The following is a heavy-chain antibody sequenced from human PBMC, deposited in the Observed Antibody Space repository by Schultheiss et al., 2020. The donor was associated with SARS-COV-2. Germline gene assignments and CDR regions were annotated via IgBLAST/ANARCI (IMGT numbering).Heavy chain of an antibody. CDR1: GGSISSYY. CDR3: ARENYGPLLNYGMDV. J-gene: IGHJ6*02. V-gene: IGHV4-59*01. CDR2: IYYSVIT. Sequence: SETLSLTCTVSGGSISSYYWSWIRQPPGKGLECIGYIYYSVITNYNPSLKSRVTISVDTSKNQFSLKLSSVTAADTAVYYCARENYGPLLNYGMDVWGQGTTVTVSS. D-gene: IGHD4-17*01.